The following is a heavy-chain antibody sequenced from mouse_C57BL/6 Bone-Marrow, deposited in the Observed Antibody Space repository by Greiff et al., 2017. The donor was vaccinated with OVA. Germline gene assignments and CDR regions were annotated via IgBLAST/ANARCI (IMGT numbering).Heavy chain of an antibody. CDR1: GYTFTDYE. D-gene: IGHD1-1*01. Sequence: QVQLQQSGAELVRPGASVTLSCKASGYTFTDYEMHWVKQTPVHGLEWIGAIDPETGGTAYNQKFKGKAILTADKSSSTAYMELRSLTSEDSAVYYCTRSNYEDYAMDYWGQGTSVTGSS. J-gene: IGHJ4*01. V-gene: IGHV1-15*01. CDR3: TRSNYEDYAMDY. CDR2: IDPETGGT.